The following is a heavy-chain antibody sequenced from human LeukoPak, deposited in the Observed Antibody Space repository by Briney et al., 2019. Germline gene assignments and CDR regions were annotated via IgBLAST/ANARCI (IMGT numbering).Heavy chain of an antibody. J-gene: IGHJ5*01. V-gene: IGHV1-2*02. CDR3: ATLYYYGSGSYYNPPDS. CDR1: GYTFSGYY. D-gene: IGHD3-10*01. CDR2: INPNSGGT. Sequence: ASVKVSCKASGYTFSGYYMHWVRQAPGQGLEWMGWINPNSGGTNYAQKFKGRGTMTRDTSISTAYMELSRLRSDDTAVYHCATLYYYGSGSYYNPPDSWGQGTLVTVSS.